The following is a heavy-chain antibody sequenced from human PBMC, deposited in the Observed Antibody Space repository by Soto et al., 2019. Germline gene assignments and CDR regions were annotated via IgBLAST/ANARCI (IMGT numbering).Heavy chain of an antibody. D-gene: IGHD6-6*01. CDR2: IYTSGST. Sequence: SETLSLTCTVSGGSISSYYWSWIRQPAGKGLEWIGRIYTSGSTNYNPSLKSRVTMSVDTSKDQFSLKLSSVTAADTAVYYCARVRIAARTGAYGMDVWGQGTTVTVSS. CDR1: GGSISSYY. V-gene: IGHV4-4*07. J-gene: IGHJ6*02. CDR3: ARVRIAARTGAYGMDV.